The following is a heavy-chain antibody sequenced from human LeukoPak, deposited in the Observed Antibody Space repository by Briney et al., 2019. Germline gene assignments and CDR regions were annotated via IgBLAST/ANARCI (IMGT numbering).Heavy chain of an antibody. D-gene: IGHD1-1*01. CDR3: ASPVGSTTFDY. J-gene: IGHJ4*02. CDR2: IYPGDSDT. CDR1: GFSFTTYW. Sequence: GESLKISCKSSGFSFTTYWIGWVRQMPGKGLEWMGIIYPGDSDTRYSPSFQGQVTISADKSISTAYLQWSSLKASDTAIYYCASPVGSTTFDYWGQGTLVTVSS. V-gene: IGHV5-51*01.